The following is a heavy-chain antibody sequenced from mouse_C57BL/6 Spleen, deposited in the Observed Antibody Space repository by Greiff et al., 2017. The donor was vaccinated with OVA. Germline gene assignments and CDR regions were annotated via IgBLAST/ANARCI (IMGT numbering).Heavy chain of an antibody. J-gene: IGHJ2*01. V-gene: IGHV1-82*01. Sequence: VHLVESGPELVKPGASVKISCKASGYAFSSSWMNWVKQRPGKGLEWIGRIYPGDGDTNYNGKFKGKATLTADKSSSTAYMQLSSLTSEDSAVYFCARSKTAQGYYFDYWGQGTTLTVSS. CDR1: GYAFSSSW. CDR3: ARSKTAQGYYFDY. CDR2: IYPGDGDT. D-gene: IGHD3-2*02.